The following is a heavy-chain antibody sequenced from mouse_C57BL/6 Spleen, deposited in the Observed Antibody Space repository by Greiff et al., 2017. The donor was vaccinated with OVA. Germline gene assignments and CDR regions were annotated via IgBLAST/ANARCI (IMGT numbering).Heavy chain of an antibody. V-gene: IGHV14-2*01. J-gene: IGHJ2*01. Sequence: EVKLMESGAELVKPGASVKLSCTASGFNIKDYYMHWVKQRTEQGLEWIGRIDPEDGETKYAPKFQGKATITADTSSNTAYLQLSSLTSEDTAVYYCARWYGSSYDCFDYWGQGTTLTVSS. CDR1: GFNIKDYY. CDR2: IDPEDGET. CDR3: ARWYGSSYDCFDY. D-gene: IGHD1-1*01.